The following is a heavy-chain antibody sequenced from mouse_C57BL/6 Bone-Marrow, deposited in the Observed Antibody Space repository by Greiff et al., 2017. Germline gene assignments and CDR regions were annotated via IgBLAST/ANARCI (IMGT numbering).Heavy chain of an antibody. D-gene: IGHD1-1*01. V-gene: IGHV14-4*01. Sequence: LVESGAELVRPGASVKLSCTASGFNIKDDYMPWVKQRPEQGLEWIGWIDPENGDTEYASKFQGMATITADTSSNTAYLQLSSLTSEDTADYYCTTPLSTTVGAKWYCDVGGTGTTVTVSA. CDR1: GFNIKDDY. J-gene: IGHJ1*03. CDR2: IDPENGDT. CDR3: TTPLSTTVGAKWYCDV.